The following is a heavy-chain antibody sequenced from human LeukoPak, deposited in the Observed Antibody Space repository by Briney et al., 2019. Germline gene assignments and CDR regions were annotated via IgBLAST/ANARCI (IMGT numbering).Heavy chain of an antibody. CDR3: AKGIYSSGWSYFDY. D-gene: IGHD6-19*01. Sequence: GGSXRLSCXXSXXXFTSYAMXWVRQAPGKGLEGVSAISGNGGATYYADSVKGRFTISRDNSKNTLYLQMNSLRAEDTAVYYCAKGIYSSGWSYFDYWGHGTLVTVSS. J-gene: IGHJ4*01. V-gene: IGHV3-23*01. CDR1: XXXFTSYA. CDR2: ISGNGGAT.